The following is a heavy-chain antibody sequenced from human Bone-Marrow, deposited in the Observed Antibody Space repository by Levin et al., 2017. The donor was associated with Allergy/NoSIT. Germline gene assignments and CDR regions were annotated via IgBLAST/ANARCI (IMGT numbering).Heavy chain of an antibody. CDR2: IIPILGIA. CDR3: AREEAVAGTRHPLGY. Sequence: SVKVSCKASGGTFSSYTISWVRQAPGQGLEWMGRIIPILGIANYAQKFQGRVTITADKSTSTAYMELSSLRSEDTAVYYCAREEAVAGTRHPLGYWGQGTLVTVSS. CDR1: GGTFSSYT. D-gene: IGHD6-19*01. J-gene: IGHJ4*02. V-gene: IGHV1-69*04.